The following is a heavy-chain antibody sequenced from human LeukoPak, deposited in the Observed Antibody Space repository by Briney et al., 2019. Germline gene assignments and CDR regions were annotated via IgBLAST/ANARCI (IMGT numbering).Heavy chain of an antibody. CDR1: GGSISSSSYY. CDR3: AGHSFDGVVTAFDY. D-gene: IGHD2-21*02. Sequence: PSETLSLTCTVSGGSISSSSYYWGWIRQPPGKGLEWIGSIYYSGSTYYNPSLKSRVTISVDTSKNQFSLKLSSVTAADTAVYYCAGHSFDGVVTAFDYWGQGTLVTVSS. J-gene: IGHJ4*02. V-gene: IGHV4-39*01. CDR2: IYYSGST.